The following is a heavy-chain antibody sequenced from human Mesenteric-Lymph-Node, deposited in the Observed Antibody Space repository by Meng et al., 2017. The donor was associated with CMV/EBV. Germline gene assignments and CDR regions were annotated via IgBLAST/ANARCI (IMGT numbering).Heavy chain of an antibody. CDR3: ARDHNWSFDY. Sequence: GESLKISCAASGFTFSNYAMNWIRQAPGKGLEWISYVGSTYLGSSESTVYYADSVKGRFTISRDNAKNSLYLQMNSLRAEDTAVYYCARDHNWSFDYWGQGTLVTVSS. J-gene: IGHJ4*02. D-gene: IGHD1-1*01. CDR2: VGSTYLGSSESTV. CDR1: GFTFSNYA. V-gene: IGHV3-48*04.